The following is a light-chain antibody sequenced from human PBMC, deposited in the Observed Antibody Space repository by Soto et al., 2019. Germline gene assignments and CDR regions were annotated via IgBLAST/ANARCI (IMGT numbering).Light chain of an antibody. CDR1: QSVSGN. J-gene: IGKJ4*01. V-gene: IGKV3-15*01. CDR2: GAS. Sequence: EIVMTQSPATLSVSPGDRATLSCRASQSVSGNLAWFQQKPGQSPRLLIYGASTRATGIPARFSSSESGTEFTLTIDSLQSEDFAVYYCQQYNNWPLTFGGGTKVEI. CDR3: QQYNNWPLT.